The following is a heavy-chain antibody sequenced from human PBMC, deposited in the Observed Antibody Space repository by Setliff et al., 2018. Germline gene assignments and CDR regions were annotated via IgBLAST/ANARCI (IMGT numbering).Heavy chain of an antibody. CDR1: GGSISNYY. CDR2: IHYSGKT. Sequence: SETLSLTCTVSGGSISNYYWSWIRQSPGKGLEWIVYIHYSGKTNYNPPLKSRVTISVDMSKNQFSLRLSSVTAADTAVYYCAREQWLDPPGYYYLDVWAKGTTVTVSS. V-gene: IGHV4-59*01. D-gene: IGHD6-19*01. J-gene: IGHJ6*03. CDR3: AREQWLDPPGYYYLDV.